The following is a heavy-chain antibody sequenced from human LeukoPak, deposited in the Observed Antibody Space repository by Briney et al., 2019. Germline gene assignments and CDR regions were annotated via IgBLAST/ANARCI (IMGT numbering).Heavy chain of an antibody. Sequence: KLRETLSLTCTVSGGSISSYYWSWIRQPPGKGPEWIGYIYYSGSTNYNPSLKSRVTISVDTSKNQFSLKLSSVTAADTAVYYCAREGGYRGLVDVWGKGTTVTVSS. CDR1: GGSISSYY. V-gene: IGHV4-59*01. CDR3: AREGGYRGLVDV. CDR2: IYYSGST. D-gene: IGHD5-12*01. J-gene: IGHJ6*04.